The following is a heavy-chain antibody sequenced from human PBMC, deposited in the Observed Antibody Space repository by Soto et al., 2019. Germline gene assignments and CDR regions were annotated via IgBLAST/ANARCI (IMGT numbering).Heavy chain of an antibody. J-gene: IGHJ4*02. V-gene: IGHV4-59*01. CDR2: IYYSGST. CDR3: ARDQTDTAGAYFDY. Sequence: PSETLSLTCTVSGGSISSYYWSWIRQPPGKGLEWIGYIYYSGSTNYNPSLKSRVTISVDTSKNQFSLKLSSVTAADTAVYYCARDQTDTAGAYFDYWGQGTLVTAPQ. D-gene: IGHD2-21*02. CDR1: GGSISSYY.